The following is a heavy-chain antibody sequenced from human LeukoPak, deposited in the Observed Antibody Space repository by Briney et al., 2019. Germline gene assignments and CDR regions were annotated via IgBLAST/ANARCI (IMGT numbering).Heavy chain of an antibody. V-gene: IGHV3-21*01. D-gene: IGHD5-24*01. CDR1: GFTFSHYS. Sequence: GGSLRLSCVASGFTFSHYSMNWVRQAPGKGLEWVSSIRFTGSYIYYADSVKGRFTISRDDAKNLLSLRMISLRAEDTAVYYCTRAGPRRDGYIGPYGGRGPLVTASS. CDR3: TRAGPRRDGYIGPY. J-gene: IGHJ4*02. CDR2: IRFTGSYI.